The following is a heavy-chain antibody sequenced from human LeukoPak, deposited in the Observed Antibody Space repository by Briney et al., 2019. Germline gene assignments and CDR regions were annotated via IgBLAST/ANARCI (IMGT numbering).Heavy chain of an antibody. CDR2: IYYSGSI. CDR1: GGSIRSYY. J-gene: IGHJ4*02. Sequence: KPSETLSLTCTVSGGSIRSYYWSWIRQPPGKGLEWIGYIYYSGSINYNPSLKSRVTFSVDTSKNQFSLKLTSVTAADTAVYYCARRRAYGYFDYWGQGTLVTVSS. D-gene: IGHD4-17*01. V-gene: IGHV4-59*08. CDR3: ARRRAYGYFDY.